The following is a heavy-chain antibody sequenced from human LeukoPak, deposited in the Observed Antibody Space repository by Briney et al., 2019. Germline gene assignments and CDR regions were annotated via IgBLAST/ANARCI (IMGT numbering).Heavy chain of an antibody. D-gene: IGHD6-19*01. Sequence: ASVKVSCKASGYTFTGYYMHWVRQAPGQGLEWMGRINPNSGATNYAQKFQGRVTMTRDTSISTAYMELSRLRSDDTAVYYCARGELVSSGWYNWFDPWGQGTPVTVSS. CDR1: GYTFTGYY. J-gene: IGHJ5*02. V-gene: IGHV1-2*06. CDR3: ARGELVSSGWYNWFDP. CDR2: INPNSGAT.